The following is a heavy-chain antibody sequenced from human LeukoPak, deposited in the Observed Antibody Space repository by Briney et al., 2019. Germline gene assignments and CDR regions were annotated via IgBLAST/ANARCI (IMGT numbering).Heavy chain of an antibody. CDR3: ARADGTIYYFDA. D-gene: IGHD6-13*01. J-gene: IGHJ4*02. CDR2: IYSSGSN. Sequence: AQTLSLTCTVSGGTISSRDNYWSWIRQHPGKGPEWIGYIYSSGSNYYHPSIKSRVIISVNTTKTQYSLKLSSVAAENTAVYYCARADGTIYYFDAWGQGTVVTASS. V-gene: IGHV4-31*03. CDR1: GGTISSRDNY.